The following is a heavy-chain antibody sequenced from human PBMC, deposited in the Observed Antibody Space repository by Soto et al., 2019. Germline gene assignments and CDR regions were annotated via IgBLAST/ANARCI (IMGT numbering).Heavy chain of an antibody. V-gene: IGHV1-46*01. CDR1: GYIFIHCF. CDR2: INPRSGTT. Sequence: QVQLVQSGAEMKQPGASVKLSCQASGYIFIHCFMHWVRQAPGQGLEWMGGINPRSGTTTYAQKFQGRVTVTRDTSTSTVYMELSSLGSGDTAMYYCARSLGETTSLFDYWCQGSLGTVSA. CDR3: ARSLGETTSLFDY. D-gene: IGHD1-26*01. J-gene: IGHJ4*02.